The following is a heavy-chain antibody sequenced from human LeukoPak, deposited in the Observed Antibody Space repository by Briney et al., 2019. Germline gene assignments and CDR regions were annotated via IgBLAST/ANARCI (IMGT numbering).Heavy chain of an antibody. CDR3: ARHDVDTAMVSWFDP. CDR2: IYPGDSDT. V-gene: IGHV5-51*01. J-gene: IGHJ5*02. CDR1: GYSFTSYW. D-gene: IGHD5-18*01. Sequence: GEFLKISCKGSGYSFTSYWIGWVRQMPGKGLEWMGIIYPGDSDTRYSPSFQGQVTISADKSISTAYLQWSSLKASDTAMYYCARHDVDTAMVSWFDPWGQGTLVTVSS.